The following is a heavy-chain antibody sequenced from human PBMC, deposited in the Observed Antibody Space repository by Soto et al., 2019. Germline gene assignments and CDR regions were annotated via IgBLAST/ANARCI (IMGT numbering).Heavy chain of an antibody. J-gene: IGHJ1*01. CDR3: ARDLGSSWYPEYFQH. D-gene: IGHD6-13*01. CDR1: GFTFSSYS. Sequence: GGALRLSCAASGFTFSSYSMNWVREAPGKGRERVSYSSSSSSTRYYAESVKGRFTISRDNAKNSLYLQMNSLRAEDTAVYYCARDLGSSWYPEYFQHWGQGTLVTVSS. V-gene: IGHV3-48*01. CDR2: SSSSSSTR.